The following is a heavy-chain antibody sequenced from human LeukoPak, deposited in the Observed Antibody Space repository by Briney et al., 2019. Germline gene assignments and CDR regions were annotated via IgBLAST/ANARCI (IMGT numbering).Heavy chain of an antibody. CDR3: AKDSGGQYNRPSFDY. V-gene: IGHV3-23*01. CDR2: ISGSGVST. CDR1: GFTFSSYS. Sequence: GGSLRLSCAASGFTFSSYSMNWVRQAPGKGLEWVSGISGSGVSTYYGDSVKGRFTISRDNSKNTLYLQMNRLRAEDTAVYYCAKDSGGQYNRPSFDYWGQGTLVTVSS. D-gene: IGHD6-6*01. J-gene: IGHJ4*02.